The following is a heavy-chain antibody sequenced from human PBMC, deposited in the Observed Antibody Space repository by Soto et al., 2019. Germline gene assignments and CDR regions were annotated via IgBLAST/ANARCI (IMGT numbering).Heavy chain of an antibody. CDR2: ISYDGSNK. D-gene: IGHD4-17*01. Sequence: GGSLRLSCAASGFTFSSYGMHWVRQAPGKGLEWVAVISYDGSNKYYADSVKGRFTISRDNSKNTLYLQMNSLRAEDTAVYYCAKGPSGITVTSWFDPWGQGTLVTVSS. CDR1: GFTFSSYG. V-gene: IGHV3-30*18. J-gene: IGHJ5*02. CDR3: AKGPSGITVTSWFDP.